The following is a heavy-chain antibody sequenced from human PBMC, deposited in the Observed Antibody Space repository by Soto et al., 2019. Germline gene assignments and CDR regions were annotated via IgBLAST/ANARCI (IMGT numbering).Heavy chain of an antibody. CDR1: GFPFGNYD. CDR3: VRVPRDLGTGYYFEH. CDR2: IWTDGSNT. V-gene: IGHV3-33*01. Sequence: HPGGSLRLSCAASGFPFGNYDMHWVRQAPGKGLEWVALIWTDGSNTYYGDSVKGRFVISRDNPKSTLFLQMDSLRAEDTAVYYCVRVPRDLGTGYYFEHWGQGALVTVSS. J-gene: IGHJ4*02. D-gene: IGHD1-1*01.